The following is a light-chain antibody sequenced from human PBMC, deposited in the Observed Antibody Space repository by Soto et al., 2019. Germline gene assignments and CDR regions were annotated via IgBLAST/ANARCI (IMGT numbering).Light chain of an antibody. CDR2: KAS. CDR3: QQYNSYSPT. CDR1: ESVTGW. V-gene: IGKV1-5*03. Sequence: DIQMTQSPSTLSASIGDRVTITCRASESVTGWVAWYQQKPGKAPKLLISKASTLRSGVPSRISGSGSGTEFTLTISSLQPDDFESYYCQQYNSYSPTFGQGTRLEIK. J-gene: IGKJ2*01.